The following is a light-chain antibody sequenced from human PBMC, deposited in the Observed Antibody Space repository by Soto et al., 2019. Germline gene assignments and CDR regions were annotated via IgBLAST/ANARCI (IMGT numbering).Light chain of an antibody. Sequence: EIVMTQSPATLSVSPGERATLSCRASQSIGTNLAWYQQKPGQAPRLLIYGASTRATGIPARFGGSGSGTEFTLTISSLQSEDFAVYHCHRYNKWPPGTFGQGTKVEIK. V-gene: IGKV3-15*01. CDR2: GAS. J-gene: IGKJ1*01. CDR1: QSIGTN. CDR3: HRYNKWPPGT.